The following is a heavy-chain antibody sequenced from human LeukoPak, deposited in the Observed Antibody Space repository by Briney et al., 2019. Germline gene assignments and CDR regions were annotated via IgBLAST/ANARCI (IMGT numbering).Heavy chain of an antibody. Sequence: GGSLRLSCAASGFTLSIYAMSWVRQAPGKGLEWVSAISGSGGSTYYADSVKGRFTISRDNSKNTLYLQMNSLRAEDTAVYYCAKEVTSRDYGPFDFWQQGPLVTVSS. CDR2: ISGSGGST. V-gene: IGHV3-23*01. CDR1: GFTLSIYA. CDR3: AKEVTSRDYGPFDF. D-gene: IGHD4-17*01. J-gene: IGHJ4*02.